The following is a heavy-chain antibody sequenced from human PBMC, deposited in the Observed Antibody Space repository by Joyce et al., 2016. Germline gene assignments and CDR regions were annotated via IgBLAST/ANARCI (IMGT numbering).Heavy chain of an antibody. Sequence: EVQLVESGGGVVLPGRSLRLSCAASGCTFDDYAMHWVRHAPGTGVEWCAVITWNTGSVGYADSVKCRFTISRDNAKNSLYLQMNSLRAEDTAFYYCAKDGGSSGGAGWYFDYWGQGTLVTVSS. CDR3: AKDGGSSGGAGWYFDY. D-gene: IGHD6-19*01. CDR2: ITWNTGSV. J-gene: IGHJ4*02. CDR1: GCTFDDYA. V-gene: IGHV3-9*01.